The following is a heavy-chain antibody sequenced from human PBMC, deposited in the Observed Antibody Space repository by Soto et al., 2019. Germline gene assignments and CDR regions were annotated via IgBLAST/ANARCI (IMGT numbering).Heavy chain of an antibody. CDR2: ISAYNGNT. V-gene: IGHV1-18*01. CDR1: GYTFTSYG. Sequence: QVQLVQSGAEVKKPGASVKVSCKASGYTFTSYGISWVRQAPGQGLEWMGWISAYNGNTNYAQKLQGRVTMTTDTSTSTAYMELRSLRSDDTAVHYCARDRDPLLVGNDAFDIWGQGTMVTVSS. D-gene: IGHD1-26*01. CDR3: ARDRDPLLVGNDAFDI. J-gene: IGHJ3*02.